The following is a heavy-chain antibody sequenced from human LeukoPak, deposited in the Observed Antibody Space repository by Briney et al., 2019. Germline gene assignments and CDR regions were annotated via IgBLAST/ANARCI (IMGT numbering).Heavy chain of an antibody. Sequence: SETLSLTCTVSGGSMSGYYWSWIRQPPGKGLEWIGYVSSSGSTNYNPSLKSRVTISVDTSKNKFSLKLSSVTAADTAVYFCARGGATQYYYWGQGTLVTVSS. D-gene: IGHD2-15*01. CDR2: VSSSGST. V-gene: IGHV4-59*01. CDR1: GGSMSGYY. J-gene: IGHJ4*02. CDR3: ARGGATQYYY.